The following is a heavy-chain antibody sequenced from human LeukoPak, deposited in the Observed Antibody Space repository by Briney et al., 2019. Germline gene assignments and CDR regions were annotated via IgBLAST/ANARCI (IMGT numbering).Heavy chain of an antibody. CDR3: ARDYEIY. D-gene: IGHD5-12*01. CDR1: GFIFTNVW. V-gene: IGHV3-21*01. CDR2: ISSSSSYI. J-gene: IGHJ4*02. Sequence: GGSLRLSCATSGFIFTNVWFTWVRQAPGKGLEWVSSISSSSSYIYYGDSVKGRFTISRDNAKDSLYLQMNSLRAEDTAVYYCARDYEIYWGQGTLVTVSS.